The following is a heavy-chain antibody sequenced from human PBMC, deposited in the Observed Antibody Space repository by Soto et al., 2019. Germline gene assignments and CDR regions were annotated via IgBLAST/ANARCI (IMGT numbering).Heavy chain of an antibody. V-gene: IGHV3-33*01. J-gene: IGHJ6*02. D-gene: IGHD2-2*02. CDR2: IWYDGSNK. Sequence: QVQLVESGGGVVQPGRSLRLSYAASGFTFSSYGMHWVRQAPGKGLEWVAVIWYDGSNKYYADSVKGRFTISRDNSKNTLYLQMNSLRAEDTAVYYCARDSYCSSTSCYTDYYYYGMDVWGQGTTVTVSS. CDR3: ARDSYCSSTSCYTDYYYYGMDV. CDR1: GFTFSSYG.